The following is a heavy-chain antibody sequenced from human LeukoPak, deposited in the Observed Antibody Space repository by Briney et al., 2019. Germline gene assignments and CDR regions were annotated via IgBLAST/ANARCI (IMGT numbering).Heavy chain of an antibody. Sequence: GGSLRLSCAASGFTFSSYGIHWVRQAPGKGLEWVAAIWYDGSSKYYADSVKGRFNISRDNSKNTLYLQMSSLRAEDTAVYYCARNFYLDRREDYYGMDVWGQGTTVTVSS. D-gene: IGHD2/OR15-2a*01. J-gene: IGHJ6*02. CDR3: ARNFYLDRREDYYGMDV. V-gene: IGHV3-33*01. CDR1: GFTFSSYG. CDR2: IWYDGSSK.